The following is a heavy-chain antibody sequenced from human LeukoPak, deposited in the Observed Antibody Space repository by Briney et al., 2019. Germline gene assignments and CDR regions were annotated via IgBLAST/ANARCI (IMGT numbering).Heavy chain of an antibody. CDR3: AQKTSHYYDSSGYYE. CDR1: GFTFSSYA. D-gene: IGHD3-22*01. CDR2: ISYDGSNK. J-gene: IGHJ4*02. V-gene: IGHV3-30-3*01. Sequence: PGGSLRLSCAASGFTFSSYAMHWVRQAPGKGLEWVAVISYDGSNKYYADSVKGRFTISRDNSKNTLYLQMNSLRAEDTAVYYCAQKTSHYYDSSGYYEWGQGTLVTVSS.